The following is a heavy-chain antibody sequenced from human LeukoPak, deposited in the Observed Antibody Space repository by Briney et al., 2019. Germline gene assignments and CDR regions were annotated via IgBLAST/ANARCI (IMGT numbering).Heavy chain of an antibody. D-gene: IGHD6-13*01. J-gene: IGHJ2*01. V-gene: IGHV4-4*07. CDR3: ARLTSSWYQDWYFDL. Sequence: MASETLSLTCTVSSGSISNYDWSWIRQPAGKGLEWIGRIYTSGSTNYNPSLKSRVTMSVDTSKKQFSLKLSSVTAADTAVYYCARLTSSWYQDWYFDLWGRGTLVTVSS. CDR2: IYTSGST. CDR1: SGSISNYD.